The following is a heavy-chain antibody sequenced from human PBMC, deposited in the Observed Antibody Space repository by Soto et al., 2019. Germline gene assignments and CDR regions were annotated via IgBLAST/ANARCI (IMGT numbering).Heavy chain of an antibody. V-gene: IGHV3-21*01. D-gene: IGHD3-22*01. Sequence: VGSQRLSCAASGFTFSSYSMNWVRQAPGKGLDWVSSISSSSSYIYYADSVKGRFTISRDNAKNSLYLQMNSLRAEDTAVYYCARARNITMIVALGIWVQGAIVTVSS. CDR1: GFTFSSYS. CDR3: ARARNITMIVALGI. CDR2: ISSSSSYI. J-gene: IGHJ3*02.